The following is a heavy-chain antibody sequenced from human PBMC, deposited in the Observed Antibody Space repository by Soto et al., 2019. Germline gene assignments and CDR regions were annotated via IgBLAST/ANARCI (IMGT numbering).Heavy chain of an antibody. D-gene: IGHD6-13*01. CDR2: IYYSGST. V-gene: IGHV4-59*08. Sequence: SETLSLTCTVSGGSISSYYWRWIRQPPGKGMEWIGYIYYSGSTNYNPSLKSRVTISVETSKNQISLKLSSVTAADTAVYYCARLRLGIAEYLYAFVIWGQGTMVTVS. CDR3: ARLRLGIAEYLYAFVI. CDR1: GGSISSYY. J-gene: IGHJ3*02.